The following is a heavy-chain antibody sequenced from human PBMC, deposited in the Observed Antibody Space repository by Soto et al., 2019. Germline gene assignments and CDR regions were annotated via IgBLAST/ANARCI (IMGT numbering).Heavy chain of an antibody. Sequence: QVQLVQSGTEVKKPGSSVKVSCQASGGTFRRQALSWVRQAPGQGLEWMGGIIPIFGTKKHAQKFQGRVNITADQSAGTVPMELSILTYDDSAVYVCARSEVTDYGDYCWFDPWCQGTLVIVSS. CDR3: ARSEVTDYGDYCWFDP. D-gene: IGHD4-17*01. J-gene: IGHJ5*02. CDR2: IIPIFGTK. CDR1: GGTFRRQA. V-gene: IGHV1-69*12.